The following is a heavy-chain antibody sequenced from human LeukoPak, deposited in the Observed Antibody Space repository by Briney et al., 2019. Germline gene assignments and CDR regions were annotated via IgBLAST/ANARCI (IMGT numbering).Heavy chain of an antibody. J-gene: IGHJ4*02. CDR2: ICGSGGST. D-gene: IGHD6-13*01. CDR3: AKEQQLVTLNYFDY. Sequence: PGGSLRLSCAASGFTFSSYAMSWVRQAPGKGLEWVSAICGSGGSTYYADSVKGRFTISRDNSKNTLYLQMNSLRAEDTDVYYCAKEQQLVTLNYFDYWGQGTMVTVSS. CDR1: GFTFSSYA. V-gene: IGHV3-23*01.